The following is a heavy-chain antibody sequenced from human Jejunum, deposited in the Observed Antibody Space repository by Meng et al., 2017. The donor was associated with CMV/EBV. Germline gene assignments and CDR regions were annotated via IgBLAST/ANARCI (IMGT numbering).Heavy chain of an antibody. CDR1: GGSISNTDYY. J-gene: IGHJ4*01. V-gene: IGHV4-61*02. Sequence: QRQGSGPVLVNPSEPLSLTCTVSGGSISNTDYYWSWIRQPAGRGLEYIGRIYANGSTYYNPSLTSRVTILVDTSKTQISLKLTSVTAADTAVYYCAGPHHYFDYWGQGILVTVSS. CDR3: AGPHHYFDY. CDR2: IYANGST.